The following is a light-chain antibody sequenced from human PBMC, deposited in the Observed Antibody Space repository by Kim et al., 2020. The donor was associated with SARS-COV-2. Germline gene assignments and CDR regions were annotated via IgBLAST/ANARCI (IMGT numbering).Light chain of an antibody. CDR3: QMWDSIVV. CDR1: NIGSKN. J-gene: IGLJ2*01. Sequence: VSLALGQTASISCWGINIGSKNVPWYQQKPGQAPVLVIYNDGNRPFGIPERFSGSNSGNTATLTISRAQAGDEADYYCQMWDSIVVFGGGTQLTVL. CDR2: NDG. V-gene: IGLV3-9*01.